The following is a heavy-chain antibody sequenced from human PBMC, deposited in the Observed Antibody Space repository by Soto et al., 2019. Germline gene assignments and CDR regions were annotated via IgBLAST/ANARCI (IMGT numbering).Heavy chain of an antibody. Sequence: LSLTCTVTGDSINNRSYYWGWIRQPPGKGLEWIGSIYYSGSTYNNPSLKSRVSMSVDTSKNRFSLKLRSVTAADTALYYCARQRTSVVTQAYFDSWGQGSLVTVSS. V-gene: IGHV4-39*01. CDR2: IYYSGST. CDR1: GDSINNRSYY. J-gene: IGHJ4*02. CDR3: ARQRTSVVTQAYFDS. D-gene: IGHD2-21*02.